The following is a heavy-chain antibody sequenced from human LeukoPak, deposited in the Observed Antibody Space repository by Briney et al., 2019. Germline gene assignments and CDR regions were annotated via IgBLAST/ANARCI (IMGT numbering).Heavy chain of an antibody. CDR3: ARVPPLAGTQQSYDYVWGSYRNRDPRYYFDY. Sequence: GASVKVSCKASGYTFTSYGISWVRQAPGQGLEWMGWISAYNGNTNYAQKLQGRVTMTTDTSTSTAYMELRSLRSDDTAVYYCARVPPLAGTQQSYDYVWGSYRNRDPRYYFDYWGQGTLVTVSS. CDR2: ISAYNGNT. J-gene: IGHJ4*02. CDR1: GYTFTSYG. D-gene: IGHD3-16*02. V-gene: IGHV1-18*01.